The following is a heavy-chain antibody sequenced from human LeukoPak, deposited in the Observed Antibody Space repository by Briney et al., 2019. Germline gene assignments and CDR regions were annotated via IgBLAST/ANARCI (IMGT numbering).Heavy chain of an antibody. V-gene: IGHV3-7*01. Sequence: PGGSLRLSCAASGFTFSSYWMSWVRQAPGKGLEWVANIKQDGSEKYYVDSVKGRFTISRDNAKNSLYLQMNSLRAEDTAVYYCARVGYSSSWYYWFDPWGQGTLVTVSS. J-gene: IGHJ5*02. CDR1: GFTFSSYW. D-gene: IGHD6-13*01. CDR2: IKQDGSEK. CDR3: ARVGYSSSWYYWFDP.